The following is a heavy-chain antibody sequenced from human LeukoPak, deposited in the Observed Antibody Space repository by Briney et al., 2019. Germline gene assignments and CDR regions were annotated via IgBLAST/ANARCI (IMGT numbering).Heavy chain of an antibody. CDR1: GGTFSSYA. J-gene: IGHJ4*02. Sequence: ASVKVSCKASGGTFSSYAISWVRQAPGQGLEWMGGIIPIFGTANYAQKFQGRATITADESTSTAYMELSSLRSEDTAVYYCARGSSGWYLSSAYYFDYWGQGTLVTVSS. V-gene: IGHV1-69*13. CDR3: ARGSSGWYLSSAYYFDY. CDR2: IIPIFGTA. D-gene: IGHD6-19*01.